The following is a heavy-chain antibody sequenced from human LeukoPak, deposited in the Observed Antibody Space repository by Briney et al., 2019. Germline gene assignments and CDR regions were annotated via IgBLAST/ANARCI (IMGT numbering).Heavy chain of an antibody. D-gene: IGHD3-3*01. Sequence: GASVKVSCKASGYTFTSYAIHWVRQAPGQGLEWMGWISGYNGNTNYVQKLQGRVIMTTDTSTSTAYMELRSLRSDDTAVYYCTRDHNTIFGVVIQAGFDPWGQGTLVTVSS. V-gene: IGHV1-18*01. CDR3: TRDHNTIFGVVIQAGFDP. CDR2: ISGYNGNT. CDR1: GYTFTSYA. J-gene: IGHJ5*02.